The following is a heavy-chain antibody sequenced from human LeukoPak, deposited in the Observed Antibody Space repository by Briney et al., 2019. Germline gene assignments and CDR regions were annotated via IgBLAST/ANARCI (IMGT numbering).Heavy chain of an antibody. D-gene: IGHD1-14*01. Sequence: SETLSLTCTVSGASIGSSTDYWGWIRQPPGKGLEWIANIYYSGSTYYNPSLKSRVTISVDTSKNQFSLKLSSVTAADTAVYYCAGLIRPGWFDPWGQGTLVTVSS. CDR1: GASIGSSTDY. J-gene: IGHJ5*02. CDR2: IYYSGST. V-gene: IGHV4-39*01. CDR3: AGLIRPGWFDP.